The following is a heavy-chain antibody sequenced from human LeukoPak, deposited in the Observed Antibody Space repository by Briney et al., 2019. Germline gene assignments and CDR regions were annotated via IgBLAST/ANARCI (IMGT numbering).Heavy chain of an antibody. J-gene: IGHJ3*01. CDR3: ARPLRRMEMTTSWGAFDV. CDR2: INPNSGGT. Sequence: ASVKVSCKASGYTFTGYYMHWVRQAPGQGLEWMGWINPNSGGTIYAQKFLGRVTMTRETSISTAYMELSSLRSDDTAVYYCARPLRRMEMTTSWGAFDVWGQGTMVTVSS. V-gene: IGHV1-2*02. CDR1: GYTFTGYY. D-gene: IGHD5-24*01.